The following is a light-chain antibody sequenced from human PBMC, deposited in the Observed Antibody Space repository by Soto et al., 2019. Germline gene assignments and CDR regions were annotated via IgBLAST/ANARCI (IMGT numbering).Light chain of an antibody. CDR1: SSDVGAYNL. CDR3: CSSAGGRNV. J-gene: IGLJ1*01. Sequence: QSVLTQPASVSGSPGQSITISCSGTSSDVGAYNLVSWYQQFPGKAPKLIIFEVSQRPSGVSSRFSGSKSGSTASLTISGLQAEDEAYYYCCSSAGGRNVFGTGTKVTVL. CDR2: EVS. V-gene: IGLV2-23*02.